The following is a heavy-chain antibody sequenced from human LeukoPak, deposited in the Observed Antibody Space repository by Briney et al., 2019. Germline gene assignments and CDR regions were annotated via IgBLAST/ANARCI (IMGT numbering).Heavy chain of an antibody. D-gene: IGHD6-13*01. CDR2: ISAYNGNT. CDR1: GYTFTSYG. Sequence: ASVKVSCKASGYTFTSYGISWVRQAPGRGPEWMGWISAYNGNTNYAQKLQGRVTMTTDTSTSTAYMELRSLRSDDTAVYYCARASAGYSSSWYVGWGQGTLVTVSS. V-gene: IGHV1-18*01. J-gene: IGHJ4*02. CDR3: ARASAGYSSSWYVG.